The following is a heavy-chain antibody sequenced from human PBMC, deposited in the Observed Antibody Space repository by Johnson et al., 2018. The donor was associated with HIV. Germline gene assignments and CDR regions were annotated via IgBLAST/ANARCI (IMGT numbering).Heavy chain of an antibody. CDR3: ASRNRWGHYYYDSRTDAFDI. CDR2: IYSGGST. CDR1: GFTVSSNY. V-gene: IGHV3-66*01. D-gene: IGHD3-22*01. J-gene: IGHJ3*02. Sequence: EKLVESGGGLVQPGGSLRLSCAASGFTVSSNYMSWVRQAPGKGLEWVSVIYSGGSTYYADSAKGRFTISRDNSKNTLYLQMNSLRGEDTAVYYCASRNRWGHYYYDSRTDAFDIWGQGTMVTVSS.